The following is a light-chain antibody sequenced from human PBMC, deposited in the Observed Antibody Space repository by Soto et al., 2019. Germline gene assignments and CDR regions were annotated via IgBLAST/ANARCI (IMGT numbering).Light chain of an antibody. CDR2: AAS. J-gene: IGKJ4*01. Sequence: DIQMTESPSSLSASVGDRVTITCRASQSISSYLNWYQQKRVKAPKLLIYAASSLQSGVPSRFSGSGSGTEFTLTISSLQPDDFGTYYCQQYDTSPLTFGGGTKVDIK. CDR1: QSISSY. V-gene: IGKV1-39*01. CDR3: QQYDTSPLT.